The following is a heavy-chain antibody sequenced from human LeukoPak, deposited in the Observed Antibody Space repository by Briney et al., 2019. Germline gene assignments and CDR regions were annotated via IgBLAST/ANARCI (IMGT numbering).Heavy chain of an antibody. D-gene: IGHD1-7*01. Sequence: PGTSLRLSCAASGFIIGHYAIHWVRQAPGKGPEWVAFIQADGSNKYYADSVKGRFTISRDNSKNTLYLQMNSLRAEDTAVYYCARETIESFAFDIWGQGTLVTVSS. J-gene: IGHJ3*02. CDR3: ARETIESFAFDI. CDR1: GFIIGHYA. V-gene: IGHV3-30*04. CDR2: IQADGSNK.